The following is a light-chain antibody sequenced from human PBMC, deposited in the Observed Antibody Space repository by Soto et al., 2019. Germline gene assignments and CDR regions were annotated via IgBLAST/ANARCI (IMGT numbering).Light chain of an antibody. CDR2: DAS. V-gene: IGKV3-15*01. CDR3: QQYDIWPPYT. CDR1: QSVSNN. J-gene: IGKJ2*01. Sequence: EIVLTQSPGTLSLSPGERATLSCRASQSVSNNYLAWYQQKPGQAPRLFIYDASTRATGIPPRFSGGGSGTEFTVTISSLQSEDFAIYYCQQYDIWPPYTFGQGTKVDIK.